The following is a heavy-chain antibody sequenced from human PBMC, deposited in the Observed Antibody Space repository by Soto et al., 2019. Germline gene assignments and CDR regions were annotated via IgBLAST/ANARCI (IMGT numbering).Heavy chain of an antibody. CDR3: VRYNPLDRDYGVDF. J-gene: IGHJ6*02. CDR1: GGSISSSDYY. Sequence: QMQLQESGPGLVKPSQILSLTCAVSGGSISSSDYYWSWIRQPPGKGLQWIGYINYSGRTYYNPSLKRRRSMSLDTTKNQFSLKLTSVTAADRAVYFCVRYNPLDRDYGVDFWGPGTTVTVSS. CDR2: INYSGRT. V-gene: IGHV4-30-4*01. D-gene: IGHD1-20*01.